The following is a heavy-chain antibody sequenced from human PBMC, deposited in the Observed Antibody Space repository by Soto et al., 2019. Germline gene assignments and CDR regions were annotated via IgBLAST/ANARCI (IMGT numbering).Heavy chain of an antibody. Sequence: PGGSLRLSCAASGFTFSSYAMSWVRQAPGKGLEWVSAISGSGGSTYYADSVKGRFTISRDNSKNTLYLKMNSLRAEDTAVYYCAKGDKKTYYYDSSGYYVSGPFDYWGQGTLVTVSS. D-gene: IGHD3-22*01. CDR2: ISGSGGST. CDR1: GFTFSSYA. V-gene: IGHV3-23*01. J-gene: IGHJ4*02. CDR3: AKGDKKTYYYDSSGYYVSGPFDY.